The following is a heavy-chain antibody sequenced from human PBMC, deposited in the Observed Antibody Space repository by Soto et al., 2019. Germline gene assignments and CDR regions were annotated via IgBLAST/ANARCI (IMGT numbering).Heavy chain of an antibody. CDR3: ARYTYTSRYNYYGMDV. Sequence: GASVNVSCKASGGTISSYSSSSVRQAQGQGLEWMGGIIPIFGTANYAQKFQGRVTITADESTSTAYMELSSLRSEDTAVYYCARYTYTSRYNYYGMDVWGQRTTVTVSS. D-gene: IGHD2-2*02. V-gene: IGHV1-69*13. J-gene: IGHJ6*01. CDR1: GGTISSYS. CDR2: IIPIFGTA.